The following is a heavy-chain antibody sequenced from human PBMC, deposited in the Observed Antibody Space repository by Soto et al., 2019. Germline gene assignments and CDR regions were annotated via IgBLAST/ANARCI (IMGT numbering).Heavy chain of an antibody. CDR3: TTFNYYDFWSGLTQTNDAFDI. D-gene: IGHD3-3*01. CDR2: IKSKTDGGTT. V-gene: IGHV3-15*07. Sequence: GGSLRLSCAASGFTFSNAWMNWVRQAPGKGLEWVGRIKSKTDGGTTDYAAPVKGRFTISRDDSKNTLYLQMNSLKTEDTAVYYCTTFNYYDFWSGLTQTNDAFDIWGQGTMVTVSS. J-gene: IGHJ3*02. CDR1: GFTFSNAW.